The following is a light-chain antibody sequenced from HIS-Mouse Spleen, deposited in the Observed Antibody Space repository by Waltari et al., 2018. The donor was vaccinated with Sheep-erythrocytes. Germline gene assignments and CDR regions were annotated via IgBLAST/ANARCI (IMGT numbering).Light chain of an antibody. CDR3: YSTDSSGNHWV. CDR1: ALPKKY. V-gene: IGLV3-10*01. Sequence: SHALTQPPPVSVSPGQTARITCSGHALPKKYAYWYQQKSGQAPVLFIYEDSKRPSGIPERFSGSTSGTMATLTISGAQVEDEADYYCYSTDSSGNHWVFGGGTKLTVL. CDR2: EDS. J-gene: IGLJ3*02.